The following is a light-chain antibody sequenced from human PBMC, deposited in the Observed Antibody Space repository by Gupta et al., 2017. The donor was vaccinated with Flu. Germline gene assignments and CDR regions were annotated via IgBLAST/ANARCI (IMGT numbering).Light chain of an antibody. Sequence: DIVKTQSPDSLAVSLGERATINCKSSQSVLYSSNNKNYLAWYQQKPGQPPKLLIYWASTRESGVPDRFSGSGSGTDFTLTISSLQAEDVAVYYCQQDYSTPRTFGQGTRVEIK. J-gene: IGKJ1*01. CDR3: QQDYSTPRT. CDR1: QSVLYSSNNKNY. V-gene: IGKV4-1*01. CDR2: WAS.